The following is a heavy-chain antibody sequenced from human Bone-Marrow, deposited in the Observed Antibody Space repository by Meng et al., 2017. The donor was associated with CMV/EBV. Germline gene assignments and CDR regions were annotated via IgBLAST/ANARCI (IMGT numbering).Heavy chain of an antibody. CDR3: ARDPPPA. CDR1: GGTFSSYA. J-gene: IGHJ5*02. Sequence: QVQKVRLGAEWKKPESPVNVSCKSSGGTFSSYAISCGRQAPGHGLEWMGVILPICGTPNNAQKFQGRVTITADGSTSTAYMELSSLRSDDTAVYYCARDPPPAWGQGTLVTVSS. CDR2: ILPICGTP. V-gene: IGHV1-69*12.